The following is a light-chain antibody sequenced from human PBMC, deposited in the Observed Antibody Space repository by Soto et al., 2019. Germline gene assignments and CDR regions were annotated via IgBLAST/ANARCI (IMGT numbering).Light chain of an antibody. V-gene: IGKV1-33*01. J-gene: IGKJ4*01. CDR2: DAS. CDR1: HDIRNS. Sequence: IQMTQSPSSLSASIGDRVTITCQASHDIRNSLNWYQQTPGKPPKLLTSDASNLELGVPSKFSGTGFGTDFSFTIINLQPEDIATYYCQQYDNLPLTFGGGTKVDIK. CDR3: QQYDNLPLT.